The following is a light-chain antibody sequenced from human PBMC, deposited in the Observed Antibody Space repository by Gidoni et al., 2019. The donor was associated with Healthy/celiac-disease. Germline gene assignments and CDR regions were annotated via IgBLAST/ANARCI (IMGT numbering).Light chain of an antibody. V-gene: IGKV1-33*01. CDR2: AAS. CDR3: QQYDNLPLT. CDR1: QDISNY. J-gene: IGKJ4*01. Sequence: DIQMNQSPSSLSASVGDRVTIACQASQDISNYLNWYPQKPGKAPKLLISAASNFEPGVPGGFSRGSARTDFTFTISSLQPEDFATYYCQQYDNLPLTFGGGTKLEIK.